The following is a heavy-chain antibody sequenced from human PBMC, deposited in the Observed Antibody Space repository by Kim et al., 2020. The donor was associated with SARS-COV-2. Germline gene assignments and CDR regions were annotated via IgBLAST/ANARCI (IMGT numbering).Heavy chain of an antibody. Sequence: ASVKVSCKASGYTFTSYAMSRRRQGTGQGIEWMGWINTNTGNPTYAQDFTGRVVFSSHTSISTAYLQLSSLKAEDTAVYYCARQQGDFWSGTLTYYYYCGMDVWSRETTLPLSS. CDR3: ARQQGDFWSGTLTYYYYCGMDV. D-gene: IGHD3-3*01. CDR2: INTNTGNP. V-gene: IGHV7-4-1*02. J-gene: IGHJ6*02. CDR1: GYTFTSYA.